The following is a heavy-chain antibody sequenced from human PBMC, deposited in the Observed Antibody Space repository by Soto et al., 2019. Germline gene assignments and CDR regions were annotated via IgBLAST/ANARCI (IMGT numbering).Heavy chain of an antibody. CDR3: AKDRYSSTWYYFDY. CDR1: GFTFSSYA. CDR2: ISYDGSNK. Sequence: GGSLRLSCAASGFTFSSYAMHWVRQAPGKGLEWVAVISYDGSNKYYADSVKGRFTISRDNSKNTLYLQMNSLRAEDTAVYYCAKDRYSSTWYYFDYWGQGTLVTGSS. V-gene: IGHV3-30-3*02. D-gene: IGHD6-13*01. J-gene: IGHJ4*02.